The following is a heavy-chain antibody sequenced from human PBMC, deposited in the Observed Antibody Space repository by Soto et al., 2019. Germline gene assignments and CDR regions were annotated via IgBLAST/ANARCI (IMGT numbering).Heavy chain of an antibody. V-gene: IGHV3-30-3*01. CDR2: ISYDGSNK. D-gene: IGHD6-6*01. CDR3: ARAEYSHPTQFDY. Sequence: QVQLVESGGGVVQPGRSLRLSCAASGFTFSSYAMHWVRQAPGKGLEWVAVISYDGSNKYYADSVKGRFTISRDNSKNTLYLQMNSLRAEYTAVYYCARAEYSHPTQFDYWGQGTLVTVSS. CDR1: GFTFSSYA. J-gene: IGHJ4*02.